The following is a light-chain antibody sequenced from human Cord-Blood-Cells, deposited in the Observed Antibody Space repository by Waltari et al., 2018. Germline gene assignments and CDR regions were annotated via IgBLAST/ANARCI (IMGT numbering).Light chain of an antibody. CDR2: EGR. J-gene: IGLJ3*02. V-gene: IGLV2-23*01. CDR3: CSYAGV. CDR1: SSDVGSYNL. Sequence: QSALTQPASVSGSPGQSITISCTGTSSDVGSYNLVSWYPQHPGKAPKLMIYEGRKRPSGVSNRFSGSKSGNTASLTISGLQAEDEADYYCCSYAGVFGGGTKLTVL.